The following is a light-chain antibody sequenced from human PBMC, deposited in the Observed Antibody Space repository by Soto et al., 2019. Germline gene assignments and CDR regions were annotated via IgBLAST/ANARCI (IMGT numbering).Light chain of an antibody. J-gene: IGKJ2*01. CDR3: QQYNDWPPKYT. Sequence: EIVMTQSPATLSVSPGERATLSCRASQSVSSNLAWYQQKPGQAPRLLIYGASTRATGIPARFSGSGSGTKFALTISSRQSEDFVAYYCQQYNDWPPKYTFGQGTKLEIK. CDR2: GAS. V-gene: IGKV3-15*01. CDR1: QSVSSN.